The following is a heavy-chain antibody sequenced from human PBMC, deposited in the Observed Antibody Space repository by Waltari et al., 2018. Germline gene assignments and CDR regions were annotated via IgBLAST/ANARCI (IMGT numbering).Heavy chain of an antibody. CDR1: GGSISRGGFY. CDR3: ARGRAAAGTLYDSVLGY. V-gene: IGHV4-61*02. D-gene: IGHD6-13*01. Sequence: QVQLQESGPGLVKPSQTLSLTCTVSGGSISRGGFYWGWIRQPAGKGLEWIGRAYSRGSTNYNPSLKSRVTISVDTSKNQFSLTMNSVTATDTAVYYCARGRAAAGTLYDSVLGYWGQGTLVTVSS. CDR2: AYSRGST. J-gene: IGHJ4*02.